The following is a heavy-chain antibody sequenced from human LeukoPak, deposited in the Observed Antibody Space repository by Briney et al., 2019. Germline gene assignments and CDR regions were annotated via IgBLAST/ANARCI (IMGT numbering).Heavy chain of an antibody. Sequence: SETLSLTCTVSGGSIGTYYWSWIRQSPGKGLEWIGYIYVTGTRYNPYLQSRVTISVDTSRNQFFLKMSSVTAADTAVYYCARHIGGGIEDMDVWGKGTKATVSS. V-gene: IGHV4-59*08. CDR1: GGSIGTYY. CDR3: ARHIGGGIEDMDV. J-gene: IGHJ6*03. D-gene: IGHD3-16*02. CDR2: IYVTGT.